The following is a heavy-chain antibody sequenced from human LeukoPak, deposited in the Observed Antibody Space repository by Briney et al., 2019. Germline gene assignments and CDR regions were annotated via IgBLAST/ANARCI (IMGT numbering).Heavy chain of an antibody. CDR3: ARAFRGVTFSPTAY. V-gene: IGHV1-69*13. CDR1: GYTFTSYY. CDR2: ITPIFGTA. Sequence: SVKVSCKASGYTFTSYYMHWVRQAPGQGLEWMGGITPIFGTANYAQKFQGRVTITADESTSTAYMELSSLRSEDTAVYYCARAFRGVTFSPTAYWGQGTLVTVSS. D-gene: IGHD3-10*01. J-gene: IGHJ4*02.